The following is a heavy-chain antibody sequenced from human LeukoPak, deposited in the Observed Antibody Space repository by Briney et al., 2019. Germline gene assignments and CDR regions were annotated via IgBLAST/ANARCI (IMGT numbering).Heavy chain of an antibody. CDR1: GFTFSSYW. D-gene: IGHD3-22*01. J-gene: IGHJ6*03. CDR3: AKGVVVVIRYYYYMDV. Sequence: PGGSLRLSCAASGFTFSSYWMHWVRQAPGKGLVWVSRINSDGSSTSYADSVKGRFTISRDNAKNTLYLQMNSLRAEDTAVYYCAKGVVVVIRYYYYMDVWGKGTTVTVSS. V-gene: IGHV3-74*01. CDR2: INSDGSST.